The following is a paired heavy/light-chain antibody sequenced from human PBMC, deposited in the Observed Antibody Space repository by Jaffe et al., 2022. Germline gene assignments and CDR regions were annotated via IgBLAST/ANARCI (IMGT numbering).Light chain of an antibody. Sequence: DIWLTQSPLSLPVTLGQPASISCRSSQSLVYSDGETYLNWFQKRPGQSPRRLIYKVSNRDAGVPDRFSGSGSGTDFTLKISRVEADDVGIYYCMQGTHWPQGYTFGQGTKLEIK. CDR2: KVS. V-gene: IGKV2-30*01. J-gene: IGKJ2*01. CDR1: QSLVYSDGETY. CDR3: MQGTHWPQGYT.
Heavy chain of an antibody. Sequence: EVQLVESGGGVVQPGGSLRLSCAASGFSFGNYWMSWVRQAPGKGLEWVANIKQDVSEKYYVESVKGRFTISRDNARNSLFLQMNSLRDEDTAVYYCARDTDCNTRNCRGAAFDYWGQGTQVTVSS. J-gene: IGHJ4*02. CDR2: IKQDVSEK. CDR3: ARDTDCNTRNCRGAAFDY. D-gene: IGHD1-20*01. V-gene: IGHV3-7*01. CDR1: GFSFGNYW.